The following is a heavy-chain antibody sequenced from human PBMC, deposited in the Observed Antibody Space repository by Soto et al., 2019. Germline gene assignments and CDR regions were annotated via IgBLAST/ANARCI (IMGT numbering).Heavy chain of an antibody. CDR1: GGTFSSYT. Sequence: QVQLVQSGAEVKKPGSSVKVSCKASGGTFSSYTISWVRQAPGQGLEWMGRIIPILGRANYAQKFQGRVTLTADKSTSTAYMELSGLRSEDTAVYYCARDYGGNAILDWYFDLWGRGTLVTVSS. D-gene: IGHD4-17*01. V-gene: IGHV1-69*08. J-gene: IGHJ2*01. CDR2: IIPILGRA. CDR3: ARDYGGNAILDWYFDL.